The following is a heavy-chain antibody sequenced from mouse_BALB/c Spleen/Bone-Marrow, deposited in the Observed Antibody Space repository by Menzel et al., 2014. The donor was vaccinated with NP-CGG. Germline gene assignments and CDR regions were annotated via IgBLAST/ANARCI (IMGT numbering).Heavy chain of an antibody. V-gene: IGHV1S53*02. CDR2: ISPGDGVI. J-gene: IGHJ3*01. Sequence: QVQLQQSDAELVKPGASVKISCKASGYTFTDHAIHWVKQKPEQGLEWIGYISPGDGVIKYNEKFKGKAILTADKSSSTAYMQLSSLTSEDSALYFCKRSLGRFAYWGQGTLVTVSA. CDR3: KRSLGRFAY. D-gene: IGHD4-1*01. CDR1: GYTFTDHA.